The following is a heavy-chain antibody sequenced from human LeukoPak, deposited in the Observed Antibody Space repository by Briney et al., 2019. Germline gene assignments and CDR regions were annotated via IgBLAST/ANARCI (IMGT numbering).Heavy chain of an antibody. CDR3: ARALPPSGWFGGYNWFDP. J-gene: IGHJ5*02. V-gene: IGHV1-8*01. Sequence: ASVKVSCKASGYTFTSYDINWVRQATGQGLEWMGWMNPNSGNTGYAQKFQGRGTMTRNTSISTAYMELSSLRSEDTAVYYCARALPPSGWFGGYNWFDPWGQGTLVTVSS. CDR1: GYTFTSYD. CDR2: MNPNSGNT. D-gene: IGHD6-19*01.